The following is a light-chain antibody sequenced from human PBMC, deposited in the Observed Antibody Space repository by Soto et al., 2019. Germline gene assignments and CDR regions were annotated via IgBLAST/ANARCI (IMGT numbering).Light chain of an antibody. CDR2: AAS. J-gene: IGKJ4*01. Sequence: DIQMTQSPSSLSASVGDRVTITCRASQSISSSFNWYQQKPGKAPKLLIYAASSLQSGVPSRFSGSGSGTDFTLTISRLEPEDFAVYYCRQYGRSLGLAFGGGAKVDNK. CDR1: QSISSS. V-gene: IGKV1-39*01. CDR3: RQYGRSLGLA.